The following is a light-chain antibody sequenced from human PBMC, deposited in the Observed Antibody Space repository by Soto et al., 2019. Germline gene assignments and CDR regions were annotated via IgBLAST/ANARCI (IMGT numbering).Light chain of an antibody. J-gene: IGKJ5*01. CDR3: QQYGSSPIT. CDR1: QRVTSTY. Sequence: EIVMTQSPVTLSVSPGERATRSCRASQRVTSTYLAWYQQKPGQAPRLLIYGASSRAIGIPDRFSGSGSGTDFTLTISRLEPEDFAVYYCQQYGSSPITFGQGTRREIK. CDR2: GAS. V-gene: IGKV3-20*01.